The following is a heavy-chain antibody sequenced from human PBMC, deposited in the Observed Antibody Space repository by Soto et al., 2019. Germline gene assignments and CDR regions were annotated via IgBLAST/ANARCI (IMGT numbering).Heavy chain of an antibody. Sequence: QVQLVQSGAEVKKPGSSVKVSCKASGGTFSSYAISWVRQAPGQGLEWMGVIIPIFGTANYAQKFQGRVTITADASTSPAYTELSSLRSEATAVYYCAGHNPTHYYYGMDVWGQGTTVTVSS. CDR2: IIPIFGTA. V-gene: IGHV1-69*12. CDR3: AGHNPTHYYYGMDV. CDR1: GGTFSSYA. J-gene: IGHJ6*01.